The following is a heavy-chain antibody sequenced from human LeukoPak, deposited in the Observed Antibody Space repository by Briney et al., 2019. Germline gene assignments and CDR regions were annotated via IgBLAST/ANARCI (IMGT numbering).Heavy chain of an antibody. Sequence: SETLSLTCAVSGDSLTSNSHSWGWIRQSLGEGLQWIVTINNWGTKYYNPSLKSRVTMPVDTSKNQFSLNLISVTAADTAVYYCARLRGGVQLWGNWGQGTLVTVSS. D-gene: IGHD3-16*01. CDR1: GDSLTSNSHS. CDR2: INNWGTK. V-gene: IGHV4-39*01. J-gene: IGHJ4*02. CDR3: ARLRGGVQLWGN.